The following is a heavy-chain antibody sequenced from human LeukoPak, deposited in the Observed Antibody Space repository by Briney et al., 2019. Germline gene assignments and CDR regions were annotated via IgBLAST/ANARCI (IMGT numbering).Heavy chain of an antibody. J-gene: IGHJ4*02. CDR2: ISWNSGSI. Sequence: GGSLRLSCAASGFTFDDYAMHWVRQAPGKGLEWVSGISWNSGSIGYADSVKGRFTISRDNAKNSLYLQMNSLRAEDTALYYCARDMRGYDRSFDYWGQGTLVTVSS. CDR1: GFTFDDYA. D-gene: IGHD5-12*01. CDR3: ARDMRGYDRSFDY. V-gene: IGHV3-9*01.